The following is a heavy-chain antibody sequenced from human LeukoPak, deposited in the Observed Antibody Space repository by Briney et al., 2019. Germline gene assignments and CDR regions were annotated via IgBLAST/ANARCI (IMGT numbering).Heavy chain of an antibody. CDR3: ATKVAGTSHFSY. CDR1: GFTFSSYN. J-gene: IGHJ4*02. D-gene: IGHD6-19*01. Sequence: PGGSLRLSCAASGFTFSSYNMDWVRQAPGKGLEWVSFIDSSSRYIYQADSVKGRFAISRDNAKNSLYLEMTSLRAEDTAVYYCATKVAGTSHFSYWGQGTLVTVSS. V-gene: IGHV3-21*01. CDR2: IDSSSRYI.